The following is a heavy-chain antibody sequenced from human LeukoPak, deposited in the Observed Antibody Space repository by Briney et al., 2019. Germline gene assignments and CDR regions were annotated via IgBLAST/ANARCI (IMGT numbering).Heavy chain of an antibody. D-gene: IGHD3-22*01. Sequence: GGSLRLSCAASGLTVSSNYITWVRRLQGRSWSGSQFFMPLVAHNADSVKGRFTISRHISKNTVYLQMNSLRPEDTAVYYCAREGYDSSGYPRLLDYWGRGTLVTVSS. CDR3: AREGYDSSGYPRLLDY. CDR1: GLTVSSNY. V-gene: IGHV3-53*04. CDR2: FMPLVA. J-gene: IGHJ4*02.